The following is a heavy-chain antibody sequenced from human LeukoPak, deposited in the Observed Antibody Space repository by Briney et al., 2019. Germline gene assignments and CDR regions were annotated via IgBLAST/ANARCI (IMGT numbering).Heavy chain of an antibody. CDR1: GGTFSSYG. V-gene: IGHV1-69*04. D-gene: IGHD6-25*01. CDR2: IIPILNIA. J-gene: IGHJ4*02. Sequence: RASVKVSCKASGGTFSSYGIIWVRQAPGQGLEWMGRIIPILNIADYAQKFQGRVTMTRDTSTSTVYMELSSLRSEDTAVYYCARVAAPSDYWGQGTLVTVSS. CDR3: ARVAAPSDY.